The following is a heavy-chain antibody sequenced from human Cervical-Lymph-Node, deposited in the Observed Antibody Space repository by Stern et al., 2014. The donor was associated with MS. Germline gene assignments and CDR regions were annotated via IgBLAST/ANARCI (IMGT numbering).Heavy chain of an antibody. J-gene: IGHJ4*02. CDR1: GYSFTANW. Sequence: EVQLVESGAEVKKPGESLKISCKGSGYSFTANWIAWVRQMPGKGLEWMGIIYPGESYTRSSPSCQGQVTISADKSISTAFLQWSSLKASDTAMYYCARDYGDYAFDYWGQGTLVTVSS. D-gene: IGHD4-17*01. CDR3: ARDYGDYAFDY. CDR2: IYPGESYT. V-gene: IGHV5-51*01.